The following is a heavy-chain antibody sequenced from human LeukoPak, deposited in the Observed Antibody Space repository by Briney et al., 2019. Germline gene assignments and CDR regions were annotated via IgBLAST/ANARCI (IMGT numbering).Heavy chain of an antibody. Sequence: GGSLRLSCAASGFAFNTYAMSWVRPAAGKGLDWDSAIRGSGGTTWYVDSVKGRFTISRDNSKNTLYLQMSSLRPEDTAVYYCAKDLLRPAGAYDIWGQGTMVTVTS. V-gene: IGHV3-23*01. CDR3: AKDLLRPAGAYDI. J-gene: IGHJ3*02. CDR1: GFAFNTYA. D-gene: IGHD1-14*01. CDR2: IRGSGGTT.